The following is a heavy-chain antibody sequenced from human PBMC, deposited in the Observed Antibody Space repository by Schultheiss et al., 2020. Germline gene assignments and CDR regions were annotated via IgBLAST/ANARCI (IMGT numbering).Heavy chain of an antibody. CDR1: GGSISSGGYY. CDR2: IYYSGST. V-gene: IGHV4-31*03. D-gene: IGHD3-10*01. CDR3: ARRKLRELLWFGGTYFDY. Sequence: SETLSLTCTVSGGSISSGGYYWSWIRQHPGKGLEWIGYIYYSGSTYYNPSLKSRVTISVDTSKNQFSLKLSSVTAADTAVYYCARRKLRELLWFGGTYFDYWGQGSLGTVSS. J-gene: IGHJ4*02.